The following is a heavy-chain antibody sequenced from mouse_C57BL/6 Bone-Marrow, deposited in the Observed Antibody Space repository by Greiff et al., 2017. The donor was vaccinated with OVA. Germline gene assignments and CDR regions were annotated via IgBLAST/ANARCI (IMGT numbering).Heavy chain of an antibody. J-gene: IGHJ1*03. V-gene: IGHV15-2*01. CDR3: ARKEITTVVNWYFDV. D-gene: IGHD1-1*01. CDR2: ILPSIGRT. CDR1: DSEVFPIAY. Sequence: QVQLQQSGSELRSPGSSVKLSCKDFDSEVFPIAYLSWVRQKPGHGFEWIGGILPSIGRTIYGEKFEDKATLDADTLSNTAYLELNSLTSEDSAIYYCARKEITTVVNWYFDVWGTGTTVTVSS.